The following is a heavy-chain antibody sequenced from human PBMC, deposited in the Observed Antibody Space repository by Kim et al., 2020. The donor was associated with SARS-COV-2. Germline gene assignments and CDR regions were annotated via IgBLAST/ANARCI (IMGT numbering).Heavy chain of an antibody. CDR3: ASRRYTGTYYYFDY. CDR1: GFTFSSYW. V-gene: IGHV3-74*01. Sequence: GGSLRLSCAASGFTFSSYWMHWVRQAPGKGLVWVSRINSDEGTTSYADSVKGRFTISRDNAKSTLYLQMNSLRAEDTAVYYCASRRYTGTYYYFDYWGQGTLVTVSS. D-gene: IGHD1-26*01. J-gene: IGHJ4*02. CDR2: INSDEGTT.